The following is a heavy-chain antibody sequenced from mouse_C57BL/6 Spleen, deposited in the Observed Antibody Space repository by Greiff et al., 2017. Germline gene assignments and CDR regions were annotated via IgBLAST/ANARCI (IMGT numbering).Heavy chain of an antibody. V-gene: IGHV3-6*01. CDR3: ARRGGGTNY. J-gene: IGHJ2*01. CDR2: ISYDGSN. Sequence: EVKLEESGPGLVKPSQSLSLTCSVTGYSITSGYYWNWIRQFPGNKLEWMGYISYDGSNKYNPSLKNRISITRDTSKNQFFLKLNSVTTEDTATYYCARRGGGTNYWGQGTTLTVSS. D-gene: IGHD4-1*01. CDR1: GYSITSGYY.